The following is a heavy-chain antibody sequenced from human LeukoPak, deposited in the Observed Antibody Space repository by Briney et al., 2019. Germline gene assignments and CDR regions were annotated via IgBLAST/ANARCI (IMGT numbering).Heavy chain of an antibody. Sequence: SETLSLTCTVSGGSISSSSYYWGWIRQPPGKGLEWIGSIYYSGSTYYNPSLKSRVTISVDTSKNQFSLKLSSVTAADTAVYYCARDSNGLAVAGPGNFDYWGQGTLVTVSS. D-gene: IGHD6-19*01. J-gene: IGHJ4*02. CDR3: ARDSNGLAVAGPGNFDY. V-gene: IGHV4-39*07. CDR2: IYYSGST. CDR1: GGSISSSSYY.